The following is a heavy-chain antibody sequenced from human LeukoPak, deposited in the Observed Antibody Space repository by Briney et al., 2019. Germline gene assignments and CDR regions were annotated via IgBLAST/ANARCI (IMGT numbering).Heavy chain of an antibody. Sequence: PGGSLRLSCVASGFTLDDSALHWVRQAPGKGLEWISLISGDGDNTYYADSVKGRFTISRDTSTNSLYLQMSSLRAEDTAFYYCAKRVRSGTYYNCFDPWGQGTLVTVSS. J-gene: IGHJ5*02. D-gene: IGHD1-26*01. CDR2: ISGDGDNT. V-gene: IGHV3-43*02. CDR3: AKRVRSGTYYNCFDP. CDR1: GFTLDDSA.